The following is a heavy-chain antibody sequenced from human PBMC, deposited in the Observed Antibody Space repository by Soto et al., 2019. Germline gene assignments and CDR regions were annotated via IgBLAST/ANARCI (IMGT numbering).Heavy chain of an antibody. V-gene: IGHV4-39*01. D-gene: IGHD2-15*01. CDR3: AKVVVAATRHTDFDS. Sequence: ETLSLTCTVSGGSINSNNYYWAWIRQPPGKGLAWIASIYYDGSTYYNPSLKSRVTISIDTSKNQFSLRLRSVTAADTAIYYCAKVVVAATRHTDFDSWGQGTLVTVSS. J-gene: IGHJ4*02. CDR2: IYYDGST. CDR1: GGSINSNNYY.